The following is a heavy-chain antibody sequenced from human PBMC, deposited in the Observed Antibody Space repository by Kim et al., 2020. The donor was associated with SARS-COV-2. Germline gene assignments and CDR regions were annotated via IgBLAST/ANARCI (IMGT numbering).Heavy chain of an antibody. CDR3: ARGEGGYNGRFTY. V-gene: IGHV4-61*02. Sequence: SETLSLTCTVSGGSISSGSYYWSWVRQPAGKGLEWIGRISSGGSTFYNPSLKSRVTISEDTSKNQFSLKLSSVTAADTAVYYCARGEGGYNGRFTYWGQGTLVTVSS. D-gene: IGHD5-12*01. J-gene: IGHJ4*02. CDR1: GGSISSGSYY. CDR2: ISSGGST.